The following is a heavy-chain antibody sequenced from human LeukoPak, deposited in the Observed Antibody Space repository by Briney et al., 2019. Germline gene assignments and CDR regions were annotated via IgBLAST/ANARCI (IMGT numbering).Heavy chain of an antibody. CDR1: GFTFSNSA. D-gene: IGHD6-13*01. CDR2: IRYDGSNK. Sequence: GGSLRLSCAASGFTFSNSAMSWVRQAPGKGLEWVAFIRYDGSNKYYADSVKGRFTISRDNSENTLYMQMNSLRVEDTAVYYCAKGLHSSSWNDAFDIWGQGTTVTVSS. CDR3: AKGLHSSSWNDAFDI. J-gene: IGHJ3*02. V-gene: IGHV3-30*02.